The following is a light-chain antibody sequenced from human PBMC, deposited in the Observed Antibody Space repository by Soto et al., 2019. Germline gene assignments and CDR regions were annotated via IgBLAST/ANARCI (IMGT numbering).Light chain of an antibody. CDR1: SSDVGGYNY. CDR3: SSYTSSSTLRV. Sequence: QSALTRPASVSGSPGQSITISCTGTSSDVGGYNYVSWYQQHPGKAPKLMIYDVSNRPSGVSNRFSGSKSGNTASLTISGLQAEDEADYYCSSYTSSSTLRVFGIGTKLTVL. J-gene: IGLJ1*01. CDR2: DVS. V-gene: IGLV2-14*01.